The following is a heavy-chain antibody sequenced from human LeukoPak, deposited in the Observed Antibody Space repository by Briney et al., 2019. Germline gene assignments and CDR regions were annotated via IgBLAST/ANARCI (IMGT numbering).Heavy chain of an antibody. D-gene: IGHD3-10*01. CDR3: ARTRYYYNSRSYGAPYYFDY. CDR2: IYHSGST. CDR1: GYSISSGYY. J-gene: IGHJ4*02. V-gene: IGHV4-38-2*02. Sequence: SETLCLTCTVSGYSISSGYYWGWIRQPPGKGLEWIGSIYHSGSTYYNPSLKSRVTISVDTTKNQFSLKLSSVTAADTAVYYCARTRYYYNSRSYGAPYYFDYWGQGTLVTVSS.